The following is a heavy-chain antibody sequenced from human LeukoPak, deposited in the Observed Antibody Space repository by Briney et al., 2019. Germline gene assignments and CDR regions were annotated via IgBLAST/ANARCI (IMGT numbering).Heavy chain of an antibody. Sequence: ASVTVSCKASGGTFSSYAISWVRQAPGQGLEWMGGIIPIFGTANYAQKFQGRVTITADESTSTAYMELSSLRSEDTAVYYCARSSIAARRHYYYYYMDVWGKGTTVTVSS. J-gene: IGHJ6*03. CDR3: ARSSIAARRHYYYYYMDV. D-gene: IGHD6-6*01. CDR1: GGTFSSYA. CDR2: IIPIFGTA. V-gene: IGHV1-69*01.